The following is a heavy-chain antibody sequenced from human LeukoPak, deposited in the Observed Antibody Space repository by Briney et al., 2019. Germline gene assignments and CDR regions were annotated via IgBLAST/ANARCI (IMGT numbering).Heavy chain of an antibody. J-gene: IGHJ6*04. D-gene: IGHD1-26*01. V-gene: IGHV4-38-2*02. Sequence: SETLSLTCAVSGYSISSGYYWGWIRQPPGKGLEWIGSIYHSGSTYYNPSLKGRVTISVGTSKNQFSLKLSSVTAADTAVYYCARDGSDYYYGMDVWGKGTTVTVSS. CDR2: IYHSGST. CDR1: GYSISSGYY. CDR3: ARDGSDYYYGMDV.